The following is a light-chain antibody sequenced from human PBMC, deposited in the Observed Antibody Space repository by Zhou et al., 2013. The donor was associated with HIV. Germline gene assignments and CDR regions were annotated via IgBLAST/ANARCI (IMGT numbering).Light chain of an antibody. CDR2: DAS. V-gene: IGKV1-33*01. J-gene: IGKJ2*01. CDR1: QDISNY. CDR3: QQYDSLPYT. Sequence: DIQMTQSPSSLSASVGDRVTITCQASQDISNYLNWYQQKPGKAPKLLICDASNLESGAPSRFSGGGSGTDFTFTINSLQAEDTATYYCQQYDSLPYTFGQGTKLEIK.